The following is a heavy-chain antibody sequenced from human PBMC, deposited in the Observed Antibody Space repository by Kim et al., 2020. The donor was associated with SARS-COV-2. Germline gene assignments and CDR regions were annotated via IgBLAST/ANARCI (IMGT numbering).Heavy chain of an antibody. CDR1: GFTFSDYY. Sequence: GGSLRLSCAASGFTFSDYYMSWIRQAPGKGLEWVSYISSSGSTIYYADSVKGRFTISRDNAKNSLYLQMNSLRAEDTAVYYCAAFRSYYDIFTGYYICGEPFDYWGQGTLVTVSS. V-gene: IGHV3-11*04. CDR3: AAFRSYYDIFTGYYICGEPFDY. J-gene: IGHJ4*02. CDR2: ISSSGSTI. D-gene: IGHD3-9*01.